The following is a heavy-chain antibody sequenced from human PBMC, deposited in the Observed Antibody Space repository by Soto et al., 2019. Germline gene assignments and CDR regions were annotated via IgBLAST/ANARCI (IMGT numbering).Heavy chain of an antibody. J-gene: IGHJ4*02. D-gene: IGHD3-22*01. Sequence: SETLSLTCTVSGGSISSGGYYWSWIRQHPGKGLEWIGYIYYSGSTYYNPSLKSRVTISVDTSKNQFSLKLSSVTAADTAVYYCARAGPGVYDSSGYLDYWGQGTLVTVSS. CDR1: GGSISSGGYY. CDR3: ARAGPGVYDSSGYLDY. V-gene: IGHV4-31*03. CDR2: IYYSGST.